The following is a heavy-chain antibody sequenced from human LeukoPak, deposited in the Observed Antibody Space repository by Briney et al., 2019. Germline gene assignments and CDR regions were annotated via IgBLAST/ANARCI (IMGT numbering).Heavy chain of an antibody. V-gene: IGHV1-2*02. Sequence: ASVKVSCKASGYTFTGYYMHWVRQAPGQGLEWMGWINPNSDGTNYAQKFQGRVTMTRDTSISTAYMELSRLRSDDTAVYYCARAGLAAAGTGYYYYMDVWGKGTTVTVSS. D-gene: IGHD6-13*01. CDR2: INPNSDGT. CDR3: ARAGLAAAGTGYYYYMDV. CDR1: GYTFTGYY. J-gene: IGHJ6*03.